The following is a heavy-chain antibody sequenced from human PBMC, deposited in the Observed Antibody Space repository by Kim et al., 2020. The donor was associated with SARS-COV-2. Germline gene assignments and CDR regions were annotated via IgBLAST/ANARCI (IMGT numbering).Heavy chain of an antibody. CDR2: IWYDGSNK. Sequence: GGSLRLSCAASGFTFSSYGMHWVRQAPGKGLEWVAVIWYDGSNKYYADSVKGRFTISRDNSKNTLYLQMNSLRAEDTAVYYCARMGLEVVAATPQGYYYYYGMDVWGQGTTVTVSS. CDR1: GFTFSSYG. CDR3: ARMGLEVVAATPQGYYYYYGMDV. D-gene: IGHD2-15*01. V-gene: IGHV3-33*01. J-gene: IGHJ6*02.